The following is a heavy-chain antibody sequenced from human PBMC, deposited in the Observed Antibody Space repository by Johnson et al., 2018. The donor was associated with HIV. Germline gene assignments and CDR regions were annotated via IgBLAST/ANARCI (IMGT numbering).Heavy chain of an antibody. CDR1: GFTFSSYA. Sequence: VQLVESGGGVVQPGRSLRLSCAASGFTFSSYAMHWVRQAPGKGLEWVALISYDGRDKYYADSVKGRITNSRDDAKNTLYLQMNRLKTEDTAVYYCARDTKVPRYNWNDGAFDIWGQGTMVTVSS. J-gene: IGHJ3*02. D-gene: IGHD1-1*01. V-gene: IGHV3-30*04. CDR3: ARDTKVPRYNWNDGAFDI. CDR2: ISYDGRDK.